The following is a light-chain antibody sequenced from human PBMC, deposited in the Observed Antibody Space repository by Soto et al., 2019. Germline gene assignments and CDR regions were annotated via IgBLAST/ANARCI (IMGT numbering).Light chain of an antibody. CDR2: EVN. J-gene: IGLJ2*01. CDR3: SSFTSSSTLVL. CDR1: TSDVGTYNY. Sequence: QSALTQPASVTGSPGQSITISCTGTTSDVGTYNYVSWYQQHPGKAPKLMIYEVNIRPSGVSNRFSGSKSGNTASLTISGFQAEDEADYYCSSFTSSSTLVLFGGGTKLTVL. V-gene: IGLV2-14*01.